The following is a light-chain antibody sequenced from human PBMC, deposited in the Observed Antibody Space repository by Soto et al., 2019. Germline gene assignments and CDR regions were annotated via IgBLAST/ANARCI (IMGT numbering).Light chain of an antibody. V-gene: IGLV2-14*01. Sequence: QSVLTQPASVSGSPGQSITISCTGTSSDVGGHNSVSWYQQHPGKAPKLMIYNVSNRPSGVSNRFSGSKSGNTASLTLSGLLAEDEADYYCTSYTSSSTYVFGAGTKVTVL. CDR3: TSYTSSSTYV. J-gene: IGLJ1*01. CDR2: NVS. CDR1: SSDVGGHNS.